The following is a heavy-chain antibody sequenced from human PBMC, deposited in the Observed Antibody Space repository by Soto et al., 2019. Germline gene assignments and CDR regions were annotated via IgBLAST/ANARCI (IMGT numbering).Heavy chain of an antibody. J-gene: IGHJ4*02. V-gene: IGHV3-33*01. CDR1: GFTFRNYG. CDR2: IWYDGSNE. D-gene: IGHD4-17*01. Sequence: GGSLRLSCAASGFTFRNYGMHWVRQAPGKGLEWVAVIWYDGSNEYYADSVKGRFTISRDNSKNTLYLQMNSLRAEDTAVYYCARDPRKTSVTTCVDYWGQGTVVTVSS. CDR3: ARDPRKTSVTTCVDY.